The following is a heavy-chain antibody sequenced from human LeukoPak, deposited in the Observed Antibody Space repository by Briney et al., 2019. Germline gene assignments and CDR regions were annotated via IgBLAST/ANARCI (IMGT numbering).Heavy chain of an antibody. J-gene: IGHJ4*02. CDR1: GYSFTSYG. Sequence: ASVKVSCKASGYSFTSYGISWVRQAPGQGLEWMGWISAYNGNTNYAQKLQGRVTMTTDRFTSTAYMELRSLRSDDTAVYYCARDPYYYDSSGYYPDFDYWGQGTLVTVSS. CDR3: ARDPYYYDSSGYYPDFDY. V-gene: IGHV1-18*01. CDR2: ISAYNGNT. D-gene: IGHD3-22*01.